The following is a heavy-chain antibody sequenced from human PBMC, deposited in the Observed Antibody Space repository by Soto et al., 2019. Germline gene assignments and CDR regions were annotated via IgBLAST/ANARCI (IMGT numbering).Heavy chain of an antibody. Sequence: GGSLRLSCAASGFTFSSYGMHWVRQAPGKGLEWVAVITYDGSNKYYADSVKGRFTISRDNSKNTLYLQMNSLRAEDTAVYYCAKDRGATPYYYYGMDVWGQGTTVTVSS. CDR1: GFTFSSYG. J-gene: IGHJ6*02. D-gene: IGHD2-15*01. V-gene: IGHV3-30*18. CDR2: ITYDGSNK. CDR3: AKDRGATPYYYYGMDV.